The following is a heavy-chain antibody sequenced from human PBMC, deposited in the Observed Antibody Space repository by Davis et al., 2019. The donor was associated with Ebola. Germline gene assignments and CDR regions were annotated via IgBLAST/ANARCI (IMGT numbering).Heavy chain of an antibody. Sequence: PSETLSLTCTVSGGSISSSSYYWGWIRQPPGKGLEWIGSIYYSGSTYYNPSLKSRVTISVDTSKNQFSLKLSSVTAADTAVYYCARHGGGSQWYWGQGTLVTVSS. CDR3: ARHGGGSQWY. CDR1: GGSISSSSYY. CDR2: IYYSGST. J-gene: IGHJ4*02. V-gene: IGHV4-39*01. D-gene: IGHD1-26*01.